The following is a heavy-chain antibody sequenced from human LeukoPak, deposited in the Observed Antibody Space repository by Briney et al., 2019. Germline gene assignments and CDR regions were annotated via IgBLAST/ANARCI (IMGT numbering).Heavy chain of an antibody. CDR3: AREGYRYSSSWHYYFDY. V-gene: IGHV4-59*01. CDR2: IYYSGST. CDR1: GGSISSYY. Sequence: PSETLSLTCTVSGGSISSYYWSWIRQPPGKGLEWIGYIYYSGSTNYNPSLKSRVTISVDTSKNQFSLKLSSVTAADTAVYYCAREGYRYSSSWHYYFDYWGQGTLVTVSS. J-gene: IGHJ4*02. D-gene: IGHD6-13*01.